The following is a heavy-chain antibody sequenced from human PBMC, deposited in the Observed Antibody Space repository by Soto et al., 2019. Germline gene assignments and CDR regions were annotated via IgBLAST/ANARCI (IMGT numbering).Heavy chain of an antibody. J-gene: IGHJ5*02. V-gene: IGHV3-30*04. D-gene: IGHD4-17*01. Sequence: GGSLRLSCAGSGFTFNSHAMHWVRQAPGKGLEWLAIISYDGTTIFYAGSVQGRFTISRDNSKNTLYLQMNSLTTDDTAVYFCARHLASTVTTSGWFDPWGQGTLGTVPQ. CDR2: ISYDGTTI. CDR3: ARHLASTVTTSGWFDP. CDR1: GFTFNSHA.